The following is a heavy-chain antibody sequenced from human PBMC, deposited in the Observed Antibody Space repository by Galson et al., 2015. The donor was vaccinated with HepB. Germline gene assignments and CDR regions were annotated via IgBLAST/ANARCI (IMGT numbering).Heavy chain of an antibody. V-gene: IGHV3-11*06. D-gene: IGHD3-22*01. Sequence: SLRLSCAASGFTFSDYYMSWIRQAPGKGLEWVSYISSSSSYTNYADSVKGRFTISRDNAKNSLYLQMNSLRAEDTAVYYCARYYYDSSGYTPINGMDVWGQGTTVTVSS. CDR1: GFTFSDYY. CDR2: ISSSSSYT. CDR3: ARYYYDSSGYTPINGMDV. J-gene: IGHJ6*02.